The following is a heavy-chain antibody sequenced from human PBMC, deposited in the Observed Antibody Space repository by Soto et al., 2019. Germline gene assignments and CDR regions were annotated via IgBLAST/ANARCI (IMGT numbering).Heavy chain of an antibody. CDR3: AREYCSGGSCYGGDY. CDR2: ISTYNSDT. D-gene: IGHD2-15*01. V-gene: IGHV1-18*01. Sequence: GASVKVSCKASGYTLTSYGISWVRQAPGQGLERMGWISTYNSDTKYAHKFQDRVTMTTDTSTSTAYMELRSLRSDDTAVYYCAREYCSGGSCYGGDYWGQGTLVTVSS. CDR1: GYTLTSYG. J-gene: IGHJ4*02.